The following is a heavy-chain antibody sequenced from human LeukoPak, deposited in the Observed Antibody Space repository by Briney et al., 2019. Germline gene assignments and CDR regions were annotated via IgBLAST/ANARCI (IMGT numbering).Heavy chain of an antibody. J-gene: IGHJ4*02. D-gene: IGHD3-9*01. CDR2: IYYHENT. CDR3: ARLGSASRYFDTYYFDY. Sequence: PSETLSLTCTVSGGSISSSSDYWGWIRQAPGKGLEWIGSIYYHENTYYNSSLKSRVTISVDTSKNQFSLKLNSVTAADTAVYYCARLGSASRYFDTYYFDYWGQGTLVTVSS. V-gene: IGHV4-39*01. CDR1: GGSISSSSDY.